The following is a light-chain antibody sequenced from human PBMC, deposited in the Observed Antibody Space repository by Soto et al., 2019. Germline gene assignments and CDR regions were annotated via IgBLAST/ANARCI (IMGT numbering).Light chain of an antibody. CDR1: QGVRSS. J-gene: IGKJ3*01. Sequence: DIQMTQSPSSLSASAGDRVTITCRASQGVRSSLDWYQQKPGKAPKRLIYEISSLQSGVPLRFSGSGSGTEFTLTISSLQPEDFATYYCLQHNSYPFTFGPGTKVDIK. V-gene: IGKV1-17*01. CDR3: LQHNSYPFT. CDR2: EIS.